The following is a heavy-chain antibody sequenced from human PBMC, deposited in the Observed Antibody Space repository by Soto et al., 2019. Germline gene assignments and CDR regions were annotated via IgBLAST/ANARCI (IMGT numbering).Heavy chain of an antibody. V-gene: IGHV4-39*07. CDR3: ARASMTTIPMDV. CDR1: GGSVTDSSYY. J-gene: IGHJ6*02. Sequence: SETLSLTCTVSGGSVTDSSYYWGWISQPPGKGLEWIGYVYYTGTSYYKPSLKTRVTISVDTSKNQFSLKLTSVTAADTAMYYCARASMTTIPMDVWGRGTMVTVSS. CDR2: VYYTGTS. D-gene: IGHD4-17*01.